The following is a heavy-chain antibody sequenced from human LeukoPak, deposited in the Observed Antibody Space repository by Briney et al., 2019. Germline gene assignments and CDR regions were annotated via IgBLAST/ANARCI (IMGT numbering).Heavy chain of an antibody. J-gene: IGHJ6*03. Sequence: SETLSLTCTVSGGSISSSSYYWGWIRQPPGKGLEWIGSIYYSGSTYYNPSLKSRVTISVDTSKNQLSLKLSSVTAADTAVYYCARAQIGHYYYYMDVWGKGTTVTVSS. CDR3: ARAQIGHYYYYMDV. CDR2: IYYSGST. D-gene: IGHD2-21*01. CDR1: GGSISSSSYY. V-gene: IGHV4-39*07.